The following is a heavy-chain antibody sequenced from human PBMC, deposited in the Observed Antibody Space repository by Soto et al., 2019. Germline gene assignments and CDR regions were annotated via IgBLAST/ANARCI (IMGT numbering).Heavy chain of an antibody. D-gene: IGHD5-12*01. CDR2: FYYSGST. CDR3: ARISVASRYMDV. Sequence: QLQLEESGPGLVKPSETLSLTCTVSGGSISSSSYYWGWIRQSPGKGLEWIGSFYYSGSTYYSQSLKSRVTVSGATSKKQISLRLSSVTAADTAVYYCARISVASRYMDVWGKGSTVTVSS. J-gene: IGHJ6*03. V-gene: IGHV4-39*01. CDR1: GGSISSSSYY.